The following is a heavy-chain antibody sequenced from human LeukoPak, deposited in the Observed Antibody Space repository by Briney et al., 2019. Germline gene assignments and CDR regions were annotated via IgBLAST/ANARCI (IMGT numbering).Heavy chain of an antibody. CDR1: GFTFSSYS. D-gene: IGHD3-10*01. J-gene: IGHJ4*02. CDR2: ISSSSSYI. CDR3: ARDLDTMVRGGPY. V-gene: IGHV3-21*01. Sequence: PGGSLRVSCAASGFTFSSYSMNWVRQAPGKGLEWVSSISSSSSYIYYADSVKGRFTISRDNAKNSLYLQMNSLRAEDTAVYYCARDLDTMVRGGPYWGQGTLVTVSS.